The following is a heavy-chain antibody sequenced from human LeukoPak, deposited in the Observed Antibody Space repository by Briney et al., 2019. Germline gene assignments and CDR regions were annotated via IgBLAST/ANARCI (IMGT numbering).Heavy chain of an antibody. CDR3: ARAITGTYYYYYYMDV. CDR1: GYTFTSYY. D-gene: IGHD1-20*01. CDR2: INPSGGST. Sequence: ASVKVSCKASGYTFTSYYMHWVRQAPGQGLEWMGIINPSGGSTTYAQKFQGRVTMTRDTSTSTVYMELSSLRSEDTAVYYCARAITGTYYYYYYMDVWGKGTTVTVSS. J-gene: IGHJ6*03. V-gene: IGHV1-46*01.